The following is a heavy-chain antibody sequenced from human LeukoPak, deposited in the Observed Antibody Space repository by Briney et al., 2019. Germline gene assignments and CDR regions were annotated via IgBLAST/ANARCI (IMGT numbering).Heavy chain of an antibody. Sequence: PGGSLRLSCAASGFTFSSYAMSWVRQAPGKGLEGVSAISGSGGSTYYADSVKGRFTISRDNSKNTLYLQMNSLRAEDAVVYYCARVKRGGGNYYFDYWGQGTLVTVSS. CDR3: ARVKRGGGNYYFDY. CDR2: ISGSGGST. J-gene: IGHJ4*02. CDR1: GFTFSSYA. D-gene: IGHD4-23*01. V-gene: IGHV3-23*01.